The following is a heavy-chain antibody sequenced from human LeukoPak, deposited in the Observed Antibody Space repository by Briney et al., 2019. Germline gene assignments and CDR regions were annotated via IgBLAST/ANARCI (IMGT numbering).Heavy chain of an antibody. CDR2: INSDGIST. Sequence: GGSLRLSCAASGFTFSSYWIHWVGQAPGKGLVWVSRINSDGISTNYADSVKGRFTISRDNAKNTLYLQMNSLRAEDTALYYCARDRSSGYWFIDYWGQGTLVTVSS. D-gene: IGHD3-22*01. CDR1: GFTFSSYW. V-gene: IGHV3-74*01. J-gene: IGHJ4*02. CDR3: ARDRSSGYWFIDY.